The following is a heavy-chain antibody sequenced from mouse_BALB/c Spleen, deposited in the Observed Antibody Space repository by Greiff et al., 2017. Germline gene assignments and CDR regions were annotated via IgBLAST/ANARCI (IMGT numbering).Heavy chain of an antibody. CDR1: GFTFSSYA. CDR2: ISSGGST. J-gene: IGHJ3*01. D-gene: IGHD1-1*01. V-gene: IGHV5-6-5*01. CDR3: ASPYYYGSSYGEGFAY. Sequence: VESGGGLVKPGGSLKLSCAASGFTFSSYAMSWVRQTPEKRLEWVASISSGGSTYYPDSVKGRFTISRDNARNILYLQMSSLRSEDTAMYYCASPYYYGSSYGEGFAYWGQGTLVTVSA.